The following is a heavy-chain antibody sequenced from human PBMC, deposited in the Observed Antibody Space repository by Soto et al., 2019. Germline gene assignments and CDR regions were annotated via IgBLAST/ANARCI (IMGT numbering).Heavy chain of an antibody. CDR2: IIPIFGTA. J-gene: IGHJ4*02. CDR3: AKDARGRLRGGVLDY. Sequence: QVQLVQSGAEVKKPGSSVKVSCKASGGTFSSYAISWVRQAPGQGLEWMGGIIPIFGTANYAQKFQGRVTIAADESTSTAYMELRRLRSEDTAVYYCAKDARGRLRGGVLDYWGQGTLVTVSS. D-gene: IGHD6-25*01. CDR1: GGTFSSYA. V-gene: IGHV1-69*01.